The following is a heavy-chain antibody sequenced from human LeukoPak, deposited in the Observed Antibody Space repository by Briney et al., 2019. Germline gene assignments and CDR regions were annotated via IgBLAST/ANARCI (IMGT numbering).Heavy chain of an antibody. Sequence: PGGSLRLSCAASAITFSTYAMSWVRQAPGKGLECVSVISGGAGSTYYADSVKGRFTISRDNSKNTLYLQMNSLRPEDTAIYYCARDGLTGRTDGTLDHWGQGTLVTVSS. V-gene: IGHV3-23*01. CDR3: ARDGLTGRTDGTLDH. D-gene: IGHD1-20*01. CDR2: ISGGAGST. CDR1: AITFSTYA. J-gene: IGHJ4*02.